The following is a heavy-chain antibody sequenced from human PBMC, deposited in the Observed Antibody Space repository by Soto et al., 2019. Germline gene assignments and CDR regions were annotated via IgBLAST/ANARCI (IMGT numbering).Heavy chain of an antibody. D-gene: IGHD3-9*01. J-gene: IGHJ6*02. CDR2: IYYSGST. CDR3: ARDRLDYAMDR. V-gene: IGHV4-59*01. CDR1: GGSISSYY. Sequence: SETLSLTCTVSGGSISSYYWSWIRQPPGKGLEWIGYIYYSGSTNYNPSRKSRVTISVDTSKNQFSLKLSSVTAADTAVYYCARDRLDYAMDRWGQGTAVTVSS.